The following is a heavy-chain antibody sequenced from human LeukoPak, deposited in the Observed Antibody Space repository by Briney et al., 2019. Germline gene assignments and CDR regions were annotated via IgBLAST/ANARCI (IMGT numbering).Heavy chain of an antibody. V-gene: IGHV4-39*01. CDR1: GGSISSSSYY. CDR3: ARLPSYDFWSGSYYMDV. Sequence: PSETLSLTCTVSGGSISSSSYYWGWIRQPPGKGLEWIGSIYYSGSTYYNPSLKSRVTISVDTSKNQFSLKLSSVTAADTAVYYCARLPSYDFWSGSYYMDVWGKGTTVTVSS. J-gene: IGHJ6*03. CDR2: IYYSGST. D-gene: IGHD3-3*01.